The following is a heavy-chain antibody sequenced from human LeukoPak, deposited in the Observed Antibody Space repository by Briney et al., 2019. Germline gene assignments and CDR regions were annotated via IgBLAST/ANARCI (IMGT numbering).Heavy chain of an antibody. D-gene: IGHD6-19*01. CDR1: GFTFDDYA. J-gene: IGHJ4*02. CDR2: ISGGGGST. CDR3: AKDDPYIAVVGLDY. V-gene: IGHV3-43*02. Sequence: GGSLRLSCAASGFTFDDYAMHWVRQAPGKGLEWVSLISGGGGSTYYADSVKGRFTISRDNSKNSLYLQMNSLRTEDTALYYCAKDDPYIAVVGLDYWGQGTLVTVSS.